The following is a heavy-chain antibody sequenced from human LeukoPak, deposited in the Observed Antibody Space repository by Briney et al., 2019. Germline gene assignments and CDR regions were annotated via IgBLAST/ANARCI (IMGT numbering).Heavy chain of an antibody. Sequence: PGGSLRLSCAASGFTFSSYNMNWVRQAPGKGLEWVSSVTSSSSHIYYADSVKGRFTISRDNAKNSLYLQIDSLRAEDTAVYYCARDPYSGSYVDYYYYYYMDVWGKGTTVTISS. CDR3: ARDPYSGSYVDYYYYYYMDV. CDR1: GFTFSSYN. V-gene: IGHV3-21*01. J-gene: IGHJ6*03. D-gene: IGHD6-13*01. CDR2: VTSSSSHI.